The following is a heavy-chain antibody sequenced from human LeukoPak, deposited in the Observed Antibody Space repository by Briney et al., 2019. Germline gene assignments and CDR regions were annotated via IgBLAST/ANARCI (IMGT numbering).Heavy chain of an antibody. D-gene: IGHD3-10*01. CDR1: GFTFSSYA. Sequence: PGGSLRLSCAASGFTFSSYAMSWVRQAPGKGLEWVSAISGSGGSTYYADSVKGRFTISRDNSKNTLYLQMNSLRAEDTAVYYCAKEGTVLLWFGELSPEYYFDYWGQGTLVTVSP. V-gene: IGHV3-23*01. CDR2: ISGSGGST. J-gene: IGHJ4*02. CDR3: AKEGTVLLWFGELSPEYYFDY.